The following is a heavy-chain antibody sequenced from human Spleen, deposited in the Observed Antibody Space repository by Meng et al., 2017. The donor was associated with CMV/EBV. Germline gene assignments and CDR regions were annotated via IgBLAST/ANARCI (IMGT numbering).Heavy chain of an antibody. CDR2: IRSKTYRGTT. D-gene: IGHD1-26*01. CDR1: GFTFGDHT. V-gene: IGHV3-49*04. J-gene: IGHJ6*02. Sequence: GESLKISCTASGFTFGDHTLNWVRQAPGKGLEWVSFIRSKTYRGTTEYAASVKGRFTISRDDSKNIAYLQMNSLRVEDTAVYYCAREGFNCSGTYCNTIYYYGMDLWGQGTAVTVSS. CDR3: AREGFNCSGTYCNTIYYYGMDL.